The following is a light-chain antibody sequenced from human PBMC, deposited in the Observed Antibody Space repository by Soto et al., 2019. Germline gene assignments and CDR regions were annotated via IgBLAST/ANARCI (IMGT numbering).Light chain of an antibody. Sequence: DIQVTQSPSSLSASVGDRVTITCQASQDINNHLNWYHQKPGKAPELLIYDASNLETGVPSRFSGTGSVTDFTFTISSLQPEDVATYYCQQYDNLYTFGQGTKLEIK. CDR2: DAS. CDR1: QDINNH. J-gene: IGKJ2*01. V-gene: IGKV1-33*01. CDR3: QQYDNLYT.